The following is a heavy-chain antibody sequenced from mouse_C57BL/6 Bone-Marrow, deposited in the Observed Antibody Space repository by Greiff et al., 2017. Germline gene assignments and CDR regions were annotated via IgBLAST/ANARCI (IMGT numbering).Heavy chain of an antibody. J-gene: IGHJ4*01. V-gene: IGHV14-4*01. CDR2: IDPENGDT. Sequence: EVQLQQSGAELVRPGASVKLSCTASGFNIKDDYMHWVKQRPEQGLEWIGWIDPENGDTEYASKFQGKATITADTSSNTAYLQLSSLTSEDSAVYYCARITTVVAYYAMDYWGQGTSVTVSS. D-gene: IGHD1-1*01. CDR1: GFNIKDDY. CDR3: ARITTVVAYYAMDY.